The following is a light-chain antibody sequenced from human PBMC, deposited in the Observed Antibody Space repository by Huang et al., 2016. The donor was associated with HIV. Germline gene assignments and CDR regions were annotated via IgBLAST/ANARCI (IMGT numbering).Light chain of an antibody. CDR3: QQYNYWPQT. CDR2: GAS. Sequence: EIVMTQSPATLSVSPGERATLSCRASQSVTRNLAWYQQKPGQAPGLLIYGASTRATGIPARCSGSGSGTEFTLTISSLQSEDFAVYYCQQYNYWPQTFGQGTKVEIK. V-gene: IGKV3-15*01. CDR1: QSVTRN. J-gene: IGKJ1*01.